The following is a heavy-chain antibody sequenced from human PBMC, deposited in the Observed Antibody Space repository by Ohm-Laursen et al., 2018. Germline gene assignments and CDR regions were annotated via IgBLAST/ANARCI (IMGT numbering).Heavy chain of an antibody. D-gene: IGHD6-19*01. J-gene: IGHJ4*02. V-gene: IGHV4-59*07. CDR1: GGSISSYY. CDR3: AKSPRGWYSLFDT. Sequence: SDTLSLTCTVSGGSISSYYWSWIRQPPGKGLEWIGYIYYSGSTNSNPYLENRVTISVDTSKNQFSLKLSSMTAADTAVYYCAKSPRGWYSLFDTWGQGTLVTVSS. CDR2: IYYSGST.